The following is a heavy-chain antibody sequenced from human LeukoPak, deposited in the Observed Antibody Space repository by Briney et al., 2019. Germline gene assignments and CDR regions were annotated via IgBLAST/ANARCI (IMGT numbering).Heavy chain of an antibody. J-gene: IGHJ6*03. CDR1: GYTLTELS. CDR2: FDPEDGET. V-gene: IGHV1-24*01. CDR3: ATALNYYYYMDV. Sequence: ASVKVSCKVSGYTLTELSMHWVRQAPGKGLEWMGGFDPEDGETIYAQKFQGRVTMTEDTSTDTAYMELSSLRSEDTAVNYCATALNYYYYMDVWGKGTTVTVSS.